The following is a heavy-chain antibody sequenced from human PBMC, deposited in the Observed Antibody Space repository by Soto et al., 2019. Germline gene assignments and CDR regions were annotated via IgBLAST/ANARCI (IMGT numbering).Heavy chain of an antibody. Sequence: ASVKVSCKPSGYIFTTYYVHWVRQAPGQGLQWLGIINPTGGSTTYAQKFQGRVTMTRDTSTSTFYMELSSLRSEDTAVYYCARTIVDDAFDIWGPGTMVT. CDR2: INPTGGST. CDR1: GYIFTTYY. J-gene: IGHJ3*02. CDR3: ARTIVDDAFDI. V-gene: IGHV1-46*01. D-gene: IGHD3-22*01.